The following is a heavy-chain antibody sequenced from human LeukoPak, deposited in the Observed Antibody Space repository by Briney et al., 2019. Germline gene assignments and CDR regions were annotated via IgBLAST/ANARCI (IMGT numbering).Heavy chain of an antibody. V-gene: IGHV3-21*01. Sequence: GGSLRLSCAASGFTFRGYSMNWVRQAPGKGLEWVSSISSYNDYIYYADSVKDRFTISRDNAKNSLYLEMNSLRAEDTAVYYCARDGGYCTKGVCYLDYWGQGTLVTVSS. J-gene: IGHJ4*02. CDR2: ISSYNDYI. CDR3: ARDGGYCTKGVCYLDY. CDR1: GFTFRGYS. D-gene: IGHD2-8*01.